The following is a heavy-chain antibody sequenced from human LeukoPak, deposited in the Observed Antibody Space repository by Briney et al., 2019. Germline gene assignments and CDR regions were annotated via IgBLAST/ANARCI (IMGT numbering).Heavy chain of an antibody. J-gene: IGHJ4*02. V-gene: IGHV4-39*01. CDR1: GGSISSSSYY. CDR2: IYYSGST. CDR3: ARHFFSAQQLADFDY. D-gene: IGHD6-13*01. Sequence: ASETLSLTCSVSGGSISSSSYYWGWIRQPPGKGLEWIGSIYYSGSTYYNPSLKSRVTISVDTSKNQFSLKLSSVTAADTAVYYCARHFFSAQQLADFDYWGQGTLVTVSS.